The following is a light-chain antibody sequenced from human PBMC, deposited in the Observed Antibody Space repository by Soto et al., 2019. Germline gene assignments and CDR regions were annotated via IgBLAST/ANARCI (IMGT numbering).Light chain of an antibody. CDR3: QQYNNWPQT. J-gene: IGKJ1*01. Sequence: EILLTQTPATLSLSPGERGTLACRASQSVSSNLAWYQQKPGQAPRLLIYGASTRATGIPARFSGSGSGTEFTLTISSLQSEDFAVYYCQQYNNWPQTFGQGTKVDIK. CDR2: GAS. CDR1: QSVSSN. V-gene: IGKV3-15*01.